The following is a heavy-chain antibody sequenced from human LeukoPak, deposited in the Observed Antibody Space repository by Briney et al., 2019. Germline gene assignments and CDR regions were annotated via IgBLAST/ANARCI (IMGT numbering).Heavy chain of an antibody. J-gene: IGHJ5*02. Sequence: GGSLRLSCAASGFTFSSYGMSWVRQAPGKGLEWVSSISSSSSYIYYADSVKGRFTISRDNAKKSVYLQMNSLRVEDTAVYYCARGSSNIAARNNWFDPWGQGTLVTVSS. CDR3: ARGSSNIAARNNWFDP. D-gene: IGHD6-6*01. CDR2: ISSSSSYI. CDR1: GFTFSSYG. V-gene: IGHV3-21*01.